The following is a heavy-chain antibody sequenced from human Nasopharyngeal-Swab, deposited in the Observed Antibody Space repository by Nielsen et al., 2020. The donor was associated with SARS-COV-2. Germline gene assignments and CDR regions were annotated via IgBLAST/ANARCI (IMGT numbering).Heavy chain of an antibody. Sequence: GSLRLSCTVSGGSISSSSYYWGWIRQPPGKGLEWIGSIYYSGSTNYNPSLKSRVTISVDTSKNQFSLKLSSVTAADTAVYYCARRTEWVIFAFDIWGQGTMVTVSS. CDR2: IYYSGST. J-gene: IGHJ3*02. V-gene: IGHV4-39*07. CDR3: ARRTEWVIFAFDI. CDR1: GGSISSSSYY. D-gene: IGHD3-3*01.